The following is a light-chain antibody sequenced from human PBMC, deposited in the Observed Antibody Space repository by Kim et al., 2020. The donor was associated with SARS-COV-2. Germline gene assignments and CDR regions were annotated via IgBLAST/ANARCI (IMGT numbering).Light chain of an antibody. CDR3: QQYGSSPYT. CDR1: QSVSSSY. J-gene: IGKJ2*01. V-gene: IGKV3-20*01. Sequence: EIVLTQSPGTLSLSPGERAALSCRASQSVSSSYLAWYQQRPGQAPRLLVFAASRRVAGIPDRFSGSGSGTDFTLTISRLEPEDFAVYYCQQYGSSPYTFGQGTNLEI. CDR2: AAS.